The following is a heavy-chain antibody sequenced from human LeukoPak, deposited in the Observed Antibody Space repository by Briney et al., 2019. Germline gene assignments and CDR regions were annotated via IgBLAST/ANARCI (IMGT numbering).Heavy chain of an antibody. V-gene: IGHV4-59*01. CDR1: GVSISSYY. Sequence: SETLSLTCTVSGVSISSYYWSWIRQPPGKGLEWVGYIYYSGSTNYNPSLKSRVTISVDTSKNQFSLKLSSVTAADTAVYYCAREYCSSTSCLNWFDPWGQGTLVTVSS. J-gene: IGHJ5*02. CDR2: IYYSGST. CDR3: AREYCSSTSCLNWFDP. D-gene: IGHD2-2*01.